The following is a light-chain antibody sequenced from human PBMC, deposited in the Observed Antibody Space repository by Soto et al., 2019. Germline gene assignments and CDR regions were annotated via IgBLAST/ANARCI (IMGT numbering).Light chain of an antibody. CDR2: EVN. V-gene: IGLV2-14*01. CDR1: SSDVGGYNS. CDR3: SLYSSNGSLI. Sequence: QSVLTQPASVSGSPGQSITVSCTGTSSDVGGYNSVSWYQQHPGKTPKLMIFEVNNRPSGVSSRFSGSKSGNMASLTISGLQAEDETDYFCSLYSSNGSLIFGPGTKVTVL. J-gene: IGLJ1*01.